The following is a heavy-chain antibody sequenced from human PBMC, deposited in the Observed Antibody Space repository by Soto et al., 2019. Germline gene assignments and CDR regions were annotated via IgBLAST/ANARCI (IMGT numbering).Heavy chain of an antibody. CDR2: IYPSDSRT. CDR3: ARQIYDSDTGPNFQYYFDS. D-gene: IGHD3-22*01. J-gene: IGHJ4*02. Sequence: PGESLKISCESSGYTFANYWIGWVRQVPGKGLEWVAIIYPSDSRTIYSPSFQGQVTISADKSISTAYLQWTSLKASDTAIDYCARQIYDSDTGPNFQYYFDSWGQGTPVTVSS. CDR1: GYTFANYW. V-gene: IGHV5-51*01.